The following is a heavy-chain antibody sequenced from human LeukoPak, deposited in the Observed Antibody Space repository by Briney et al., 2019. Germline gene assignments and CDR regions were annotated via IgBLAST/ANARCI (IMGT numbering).Heavy chain of an antibody. CDR3: ASSDSSSWYVRVVYYVY. Sequence: SETLSLTCAVYGGSFSGYYWSWIRQPPGKGLGWIGEINHSGSTNYNPSLKSRVTISVDTSKNQFSLKLSSVTAADTAVYYCASSDSSSWYVRVVYYVYWGQGTLVTVSS. V-gene: IGHV4-34*01. J-gene: IGHJ4*02. D-gene: IGHD6-13*01. CDR1: GGSFSGYY. CDR2: INHSGST.